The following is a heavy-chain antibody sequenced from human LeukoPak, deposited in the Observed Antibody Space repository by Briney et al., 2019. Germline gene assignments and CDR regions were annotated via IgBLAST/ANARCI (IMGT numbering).Heavy chain of an antibody. V-gene: IGHV4-59*08. D-gene: IGHD3-22*01. CDR2: IYYSGST. Sequence: SETLSLTCTVSGGSISIYYWSWIRQPPGKGLGWIGYIYYSGSTNYNPSLKSRVTISVDTSKNQFSLKLSSVTAADTAVYYCARAYYYDSSGYSEAYYSDYWGQGTLVTVSS. CDR1: GGSISIYY. J-gene: IGHJ4*02. CDR3: ARAYYYDSSGYSEAYYSDY.